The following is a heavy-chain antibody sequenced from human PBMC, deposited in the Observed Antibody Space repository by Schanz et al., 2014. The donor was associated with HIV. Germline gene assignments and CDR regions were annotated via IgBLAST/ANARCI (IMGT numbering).Heavy chain of an antibody. Sequence: QVQLVQSGPEVAQPGASVKVSCKPYGHIFTGYLMHWVRQAPGQGLEWMGWINPNSGATDSAQKFQGRVTMTRDTSISTAFMELSSLRSDDTAVYYCARDTNFVLDVWGQGTTVTVSS. V-gene: IGHV1-2*02. CDR1: GHIFTGYL. D-gene: IGHD2-8*01. CDR2: INPNSGAT. J-gene: IGHJ6*02. CDR3: ARDTNFVLDV.